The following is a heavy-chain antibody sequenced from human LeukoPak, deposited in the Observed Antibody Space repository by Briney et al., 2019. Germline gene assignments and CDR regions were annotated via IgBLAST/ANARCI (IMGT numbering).Heavy chain of an antibody. Sequence: GSLRLSFAASGFTFNMYGMGWVRQAPGKWPGWVAAIADSGGNTYYADSVKGRFTISRDNSRNTLSLQMNSLRAEDTAVYYCAKGHNNYYFTIDYWGQGTLVTVSS. CDR2: IADSGGNT. CDR1: GFTFNMYG. V-gene: IGHV3-23*01. CDR3: AKGHNNYYFTIDY. J-gene: IGHJ4*02. D-gene: IGHD2/OR15-2a*01.